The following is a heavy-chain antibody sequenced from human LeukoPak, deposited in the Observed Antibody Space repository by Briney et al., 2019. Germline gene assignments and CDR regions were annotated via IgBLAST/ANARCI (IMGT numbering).Heavy chain of an antibody. V-gene: IGHV3-23*01. CDR1: GFTFSSYA. CDR2: ISGSGGST. J-gene: IGHJ4*02. Sequence: GGSLRLSCAASGFTFSSYAMSWVRQAPGKGLELVSAISGSGGSTYYADSVKGRFTISRDNSKNTLYLQMNSLRAEDTAVYYCADYGSGSQVVDYWGQGTLVTVSS. CDR3: ADYGSGSQVVDY. D-gene: IGHD3-10*01.